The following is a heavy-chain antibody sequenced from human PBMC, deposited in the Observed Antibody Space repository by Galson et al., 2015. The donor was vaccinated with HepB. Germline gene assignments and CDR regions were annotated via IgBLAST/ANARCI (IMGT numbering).Heavy chain of an antibody. J-gene: IGHJ6*02. D-gene: IGHD5-12*01. CDR2: ISSRGSTI. V-gene: IGHV3-48*03. CDR3: ARRPYDQYYYYYGMDV. CDR1: GFTFSSFE. Sequence: SLRLSCAASGFTFSSFEMHWVRQAPGKGLEWVSDISSRGSTIYYADSVKGRFTISRDNAKNSLYLQMNSLRAEDTAVYYCARRPYDQYYYYYGMDVWAKGPRSPSP.